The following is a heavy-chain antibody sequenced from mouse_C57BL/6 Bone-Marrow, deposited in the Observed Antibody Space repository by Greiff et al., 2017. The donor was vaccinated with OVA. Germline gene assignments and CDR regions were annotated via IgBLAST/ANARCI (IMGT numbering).Heavy chain of an antibody. Sequence: QVQLQQPGAELVKPGASVKMSCKASGYTFTSYSITWVKQRPGQGLEWIGDIYPGSGSTNYNEKFKSKATLTVDTSSRTAYMQLSILTSEDSAVYYCAREMGIYDGYSYAMDYWGQGTSVTVSS. CDR2: IYPGSGST. CDR1: GYTFTSYS. CDR3: AREMGIYDGYSYAMDY. J-gene: IGHJ4*01. V-gene: IGHV1-55*01. D-gene: IGHD2-3*01.